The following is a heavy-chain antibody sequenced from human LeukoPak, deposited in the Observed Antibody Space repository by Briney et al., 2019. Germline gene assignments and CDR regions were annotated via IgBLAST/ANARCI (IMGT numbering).Heavy chain of an antibody. J-gene: IGHJ4*02. CDR2: INQDESEK. D-gene: IGHD6-13*01. CDR1: GFTFSTYW. V-gene: IGHV3-7*03. Sequence: GGSLRLSCAGSGFTFSTYWMSWVRQPPGKGLEWVANINQDESEKDYADSVKGRFAISRDNAESSLYLQMNSLRAEDTALYYCAKGTAAADSMGFDYWGQGTLVTVSS. CDR3: AKGTAAADSMGFDY.